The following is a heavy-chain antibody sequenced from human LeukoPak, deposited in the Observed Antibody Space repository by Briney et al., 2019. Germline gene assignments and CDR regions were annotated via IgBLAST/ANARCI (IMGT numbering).Heavy chain of an antibody. V-gene: IGHV3-23*01. CDR3: AKSFRVVVIADAFDI. J-gene: IGHJ3*02. CDR2: ISGSGGST. Sequence: GGSLRLSCEGSGFTFSSYAMSWVRQAPGKGLEWVSAISGSGGSTFYADSVKGRFTISRDNSKNTLYLQMNSLRAEDTAVYYCAKSFRVVVIADAFDIWGQGTMVTVSS. CDR1: GFTFSSYA. D-gene: IGHD3-22*01.